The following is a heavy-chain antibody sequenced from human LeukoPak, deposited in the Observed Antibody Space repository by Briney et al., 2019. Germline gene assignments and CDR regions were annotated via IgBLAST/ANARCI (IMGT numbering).Heavy chain of an antibody. CDR1: GFTFSSYA. CDR3: ARRRINDAFDI. J-gene: IGHJ3*02. V-gene: IGHV3-23*01. D-gene: IGHD1-14*01. CDR2: ISGSGGST. Sequence: GGSLRLSCAASGFTFSSYAMNWVRQAPGKGLEGVSAISGSGGSTYYADSVKGRFTISRDNSKNTLYLQMNSLRAEDTDVYYCARRRINDAFDIWGQGTMVTVSS.